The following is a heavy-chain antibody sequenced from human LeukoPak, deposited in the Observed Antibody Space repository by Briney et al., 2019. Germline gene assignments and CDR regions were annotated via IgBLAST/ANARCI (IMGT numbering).Heavy chain of an antibody. CDR2: IWYDGSNK. D-gene: IGHD3-9*01. J-gene: IGHJ4*02. CDR1: GFTFSSYG. CDR3: AREQGANYDILTGSLDY. V-gene: IGHV3-33*01. Sequence: GRSLRLSCAASGFTFSSYGMHWVRQAPGKGLEWVAVIWYDGSNKYYADSVKGRFTISRDNSKNTLYLQMNSLRAEDTAVYYCAREQGANYDILTGSLDYWGQGTLATVSS.